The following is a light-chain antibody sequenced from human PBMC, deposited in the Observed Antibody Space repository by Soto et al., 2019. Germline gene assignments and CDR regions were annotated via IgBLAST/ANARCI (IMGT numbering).Light chain of an antibody. CDR3: SSYTSSSTSWV. CDR1: SSDVGGYNY. V-gene: IGLV2-14*01. CDR2: EVS. Sequence: QSVLTQPAPVSGSPGQSITISCTGTSSDVGGYNYVSWYQQHPGKAPKLMIYEVSNRPSGVSNRFSGSKSGNTASLTISGLQAEDEADYYCSSYTSSSTSWVFGGGTQLTVL. J-gene: IGLJ3*02.